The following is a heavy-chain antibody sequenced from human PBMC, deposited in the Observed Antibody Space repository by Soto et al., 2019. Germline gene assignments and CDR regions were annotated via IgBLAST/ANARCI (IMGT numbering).Heavy chain of an antibody. J-gene: IGHJ4*02. CDR3: ARVDHRGYFAILTDY. CDR2: IYDSVHT. V-gene: IGHV4-31*02. Sequence: SETRSLTWTVSGDSLSSGGHYGIWIRQHPGKVLEWIGLIYDSVHTYYSPSLRSRVTISADMSKNQFSLNLRSVTAADTAVYYCARVDHRGYFAILTDYWGQGTLVTVSS. D-gene: IGHD3-9*01. CDR1: GDSLSSGGHY.